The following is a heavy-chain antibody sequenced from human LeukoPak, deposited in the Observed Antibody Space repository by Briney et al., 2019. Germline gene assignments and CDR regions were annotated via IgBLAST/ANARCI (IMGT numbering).Heavy chain of an antibody. J-gene: IGHJ4*02. CDR2: IKQDGSEK. V-gene: IGHV3-7*03. D-gene: IGHD2-15*01. CDR1: GFTLSTYW. Sequence: GGSLRLSCAASGFTLSTYWMRWVRQAPGKGLEWVASIKQDGSEKYYVDSVKGRFTISRDNAKNSLYLQMNSLRAEGTAVYYCARVSCSRYFDYWGQGTLVTVSS. CDR3: ARVSCSRYFDY.